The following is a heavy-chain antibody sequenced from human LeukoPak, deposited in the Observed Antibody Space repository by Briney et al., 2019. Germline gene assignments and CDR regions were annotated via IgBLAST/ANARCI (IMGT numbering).Heavy chain of an antibody. CDR1: GFTFSSYS. Sequence: GGSLRLSCAASGFTFSSYSMNWVRQAPGKGLEWVSYISSSSSTIHYADSVKGRFTISRDNAKNSLYLQMNSLRAEDTAVYYCARGRYCSGGSCYEEVLGGEYFQHWGQGTLVTVSS. CDR3: ARGRYCSGGSCYEEVLGGEYFQH. D-gene: IGHD2-15*01. CDR2: ISSSSSTI. V-gene: IGHV3-48*01. J-gene: IGHJ1*01.